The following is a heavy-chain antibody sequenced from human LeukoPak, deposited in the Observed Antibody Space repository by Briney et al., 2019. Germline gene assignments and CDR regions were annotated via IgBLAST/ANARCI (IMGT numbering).Heavy chain of an antibody. Sequence: PSETLSLTCTVSGGSISSSSYYWGWIRQPPGKGLEWIGSIYYSGSTYYNPSLKSRVTISVDTSKNQFSLKLSSVTAADTAVYYCAGGYDSSGYHAFDIWGQGTMVTVSP. CDR1: GGSISSSSYY. D-gene: IGHD3-22*01. J-gene: IGHJ3*02. CDR2: IYYSGST. V-gene: IGHV4-39*01. CDR3: AGGYDSSGYHAFDI.